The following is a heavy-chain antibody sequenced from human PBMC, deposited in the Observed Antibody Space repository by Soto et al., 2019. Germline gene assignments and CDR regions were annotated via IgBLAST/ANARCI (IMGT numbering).Heavy chain of an antibody. J-gene: IGHJ6*02. CDR1: GFTFSSYA. D-gene: IGHD6-6*01. CDR2: ISSNGGST. V-gene: IGHV3-64D*08. CDR3: VKDPLKWGHLVRSAYYYYGMDV. Sequence: PGGSVRLSCSASGFTFSSYAMHWVRQAPGKGLEYVSAISSNGGSTYYADSVKGRFTISRDNSKNTLYLQMSSLRAEDTAVYYCVKDPLKWGHLVRSAYYYYGMDVWGQGTTVTVSS.